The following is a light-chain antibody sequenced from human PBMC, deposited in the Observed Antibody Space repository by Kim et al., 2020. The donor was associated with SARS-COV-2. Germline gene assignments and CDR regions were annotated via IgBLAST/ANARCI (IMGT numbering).Light chain of an antibody. Sequence: DIRMTQSPSAMSASVGDRVTITCRASQGISSHLAWFQQRPGKVPERLIYAASSLQSGVPSRFSGSGSGTEFTLTISSLQPEDSATYYCLQHRSYPRTFGQGTKVDIK. V-gene: IGKV1-17*03. CDR1: QGISSH. CDR2: AAS. J-gene: IGKJ1*01. CDR3: LQHRSYPRT.